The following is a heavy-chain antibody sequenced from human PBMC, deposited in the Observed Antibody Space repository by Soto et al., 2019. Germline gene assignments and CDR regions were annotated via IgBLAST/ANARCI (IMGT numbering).Heavy chain of an antibody. J-gene: IGHJ4*02. D-gene: IGHD6-19*01. CDR2: ISWNSGSI. Sequence: GGSLRLSCAASGFTFDDYAMHWVRQAPGKGLEWVSGISWNSGSIGYADSVKGRFTISRDNAKNSLYLQMNSLRAEDTALYYCARSGHVWSSSGGYYYDYWGQGTLVTVSS. CDR3: ARSGHVWSSSGGYYYDY. V-gene: IGHV3-9*01. CDR1: GFTFDDYA.